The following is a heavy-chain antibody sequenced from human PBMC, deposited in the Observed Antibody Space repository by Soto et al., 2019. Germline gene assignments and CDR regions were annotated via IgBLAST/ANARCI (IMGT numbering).Heavy chain of an antibody. J-gene: IGHJ4*02. V-gene: IGHV3-30-3*01. Sequence: QVQLVESGGGVVQPGRSLRLSCAASGFTFSSYAMHWVRQAPGKGLEWVAVISYDGSNKYYADSVKGRFTISRDNSKNTLYLQMNSLRAEDTAVYYCATLPGYSSGWYDGGQGTLVTVSS. CDR1: GFTFSSYA. D-gene: IGHD6-19*01. CDR3: ATLPGYSSGWYD. CDR2: ISYDGSNK.